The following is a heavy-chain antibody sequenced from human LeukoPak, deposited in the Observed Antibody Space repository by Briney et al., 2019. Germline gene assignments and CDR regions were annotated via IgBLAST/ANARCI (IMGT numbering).Heavy chain of an antibody. V-gene: IGHV1-8*01. CDR3: ATDTPYSSSWYP. D-gene: IGHD6-13*01. Sequence: ASVKVSCKASGYTFTSYDINWVRQATGQGLEWMGWMNPNSGNTGYAQKFQGRVTMTEDTSTDTAYMELSSLRSEDTAVYYCATDTPYSSSWYPWGQGTLVTVSS. CDR2: MNPNSGNT. J-gene: IGHJ5*02. CDR1: GYTFTSYD.